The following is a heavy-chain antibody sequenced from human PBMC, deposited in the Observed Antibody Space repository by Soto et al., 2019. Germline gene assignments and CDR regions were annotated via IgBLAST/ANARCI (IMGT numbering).Heavy chain of an antibody. D-gene: IGHD6-6*01. V-gene: IGHV4-4*02. J-gene: IGHJ5*02. CDR1: GGSISSSNW. Sequence: SETLSLTCAVSGGSISSSNWWRWVRQPPGKGLEWIGEIYHSGSTNYNPSLKSRVTISVDKSKNQFSLKLSSVTAADTAVYYCARDRTSPARKVAVHHSNWFDPWGQGTLVTVSS. CDR2: IYHSGST. CDR3: ARDRTSPARKVAVHHSNWFDP.